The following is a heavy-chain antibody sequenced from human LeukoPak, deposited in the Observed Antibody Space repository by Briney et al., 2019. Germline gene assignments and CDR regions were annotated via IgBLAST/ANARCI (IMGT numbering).Heavy chain of an antibody. V-gene: IGHV3-11*06. CDR3: ARDDSSGYSE. D-gene: IGHD3-22*01. Sequence: NSGGSLRLSCAASGFTFSDYYMSWIRQAPGKGLEWVSYISSSSSYTNYADSVKGRFTISRDNSKNTLYLQMNSLRAEDTAVYYCARDDSSGYSEWGQGTLVTVSS. CDR2: ISSSSSYT. CDR1: GFTFSDYY. J-gene: IGHJ4*02.